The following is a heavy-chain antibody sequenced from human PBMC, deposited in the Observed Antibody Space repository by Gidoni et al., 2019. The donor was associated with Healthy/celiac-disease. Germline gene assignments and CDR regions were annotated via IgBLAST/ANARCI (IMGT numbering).Heavy chain of an antibody. V-gene: IGHV4-30-4*01. CDR1: GRSLSSGDYY. Sequence: VQLQESGPGLVKPSQTLSLTCTVSGRSLSSGDYYWRWIRQPPGKGLEWIGYIYYSGSTYYNPSLKSRVTISVDTSKNQFSLKLSSVTAADTAVYYCARAGGYSGQTPGDFDYWGQGTLVTVSS. CDR3: ARAGGYSGQTPGDFDY. CDR2: IYYSGST. D-gene: IGHD5-12*01. J-gene: IGHJ4*02.